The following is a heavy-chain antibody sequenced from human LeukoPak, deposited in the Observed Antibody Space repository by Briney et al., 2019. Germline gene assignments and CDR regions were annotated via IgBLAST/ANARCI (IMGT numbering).Heavy chain of an antibody. CDR2: ISTLGEST. D-gene: IGHD6-19*01. J-gene: IGHJ4*02. Sequence: PGGSLRLSCAASGFTFSSFSMSWVRQAPGKGLEWVSAISTLGESTYYADSVKGRFTISRDNSKNTVYLQMNSLRAEDTAVYYCVRDLAHSTGWAFYFDYWGQGTLVTVSS. CDR3: VRDLAHSTGWAFYFDY. V-gene: IGHV3-23*01. CDR1: GFTFSSFS.